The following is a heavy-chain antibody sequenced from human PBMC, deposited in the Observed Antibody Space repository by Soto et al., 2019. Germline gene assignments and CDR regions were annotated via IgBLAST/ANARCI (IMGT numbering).Heavy chain of an antibody. Sequence: SVKVSCKASGFTFTSSAVQWVRQARGQRLEWIGWIVVGSGNTNYAQKFQERVTITRDMSTSTAYMELSSLRSEDTAVYYCAVGVVGANPYYYYGMDVWGQGTTVTVSS. CDR2: IVVGSGNT. D-gene: IGHD1-26*01. V-gene: IGHV1-58*01. CDR1: GFTFTSSA. CDR3: AVGVVGANPYYYYGMDV. J-gene: IGHJ6*02.